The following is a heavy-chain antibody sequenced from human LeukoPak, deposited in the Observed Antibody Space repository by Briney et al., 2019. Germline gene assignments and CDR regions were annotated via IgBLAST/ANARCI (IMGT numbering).Heavy chain of an antibody. CDR1: GYTFTSYG. D-gene: IGHD3-22*01. Sequence: ASVKVSCKASGYTFTSYGISWVRQAPGQGLEWMGWISAYNGNTNYAQKLQGRVTMTTDTSTSTAYMELRSLRSEDTAVYYCARDPEDYYDSSGLDYWGQGTLVTVSS. J-gene: IGHJ4*02. V-gene: IGHV1-18*01. CDR3: ARDPEDYYDSSGLDY. CDR2: ISAYNGNT.